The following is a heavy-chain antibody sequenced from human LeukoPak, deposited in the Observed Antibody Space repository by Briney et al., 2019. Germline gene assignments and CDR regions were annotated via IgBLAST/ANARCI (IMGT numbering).Heavy chain of an antibody. D-gene: IGHD3-10*01. J-gene: IGHJ6*02. CDR1: GGTFSSYA. CDR3: ARDLSLWFGEFYYGMDV. CDR2: INPNSGGT. V-gene: IGHV1-2*02. Sequence: ASVKVSCKASGGTFSSYAISWVRQAPQEGLEWMGCINPNSGGTNYAQKFQGRVTMTRDTSISTAYMELRRLRSDDTAVYYCARDLSLWFGEFYYGMDVWGQGSTVTVSS.